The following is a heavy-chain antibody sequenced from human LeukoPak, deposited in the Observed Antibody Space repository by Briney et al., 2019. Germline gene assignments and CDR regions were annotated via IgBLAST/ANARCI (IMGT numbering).Heavy chain of an antibody. CDR1: GYTFSSYA. D-gene: IGHD1-26*01. CDR2: ISSSGSYT. CDR3: ARDRGGLGPTTLDH. J-gene: IGHJ4*02. V-gene: IGHV3-21*01. Sequence: GGSLRLSCAASGYTFSSYAMNWVRQAPGEGLEWVSSISSSGSYTYYADSVKGRFTISRDNAKNTLYLLMSSLRAEDTALYYCARDRGGLGPTTLDHWGQGTLVTVSS.